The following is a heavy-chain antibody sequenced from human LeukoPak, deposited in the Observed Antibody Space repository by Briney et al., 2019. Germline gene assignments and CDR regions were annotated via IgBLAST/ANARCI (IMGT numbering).Heavy chain of an antibody. CDR1: GSSFTNSW. J-gene: IGHJ5*02. CDR2: IYPGDSDT. V-gene: IGHV5-51*01. D-gene: IGHD4-17*01. Sequence: GESLQISCQGSGSSFTNSWIGWVRQMPGKGLEWMGIIYPGDSDTRYSPSFLGQVTISADKSINIAYLQWSSLKASDTAIYYCARTVTYKGFFDPWGQGTLVTVSS. CDR3: ARTVTYKGFFDP.